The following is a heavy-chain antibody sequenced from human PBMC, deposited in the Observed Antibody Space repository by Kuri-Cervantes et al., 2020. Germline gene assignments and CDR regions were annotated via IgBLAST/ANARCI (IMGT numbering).Heavy chain of an antibody. D-gene: IGHD1-26*01. CDR3: ARGVYTSGSYSAFDI. CDR1: GGSISSSNW. Sequence: SETLSLTCAVSGGSISSSNWWNWVRQPPGKGLEWIGEIYHSGSTNYNPSLKSRVTILVDKSKNQFSLKLSSVTAADTAVYYCARGVYTSGSYSAFDIWGQGTMVTVSS. CDR2: IYHSGST. V-gene: IGHV4-4*02. J-gene: IGHJ3*02.